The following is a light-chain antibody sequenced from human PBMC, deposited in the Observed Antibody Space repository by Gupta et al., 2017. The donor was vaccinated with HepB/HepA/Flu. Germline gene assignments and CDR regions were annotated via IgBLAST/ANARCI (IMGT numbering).Light chain of an antibody. CDR2: GAS. V-gene: IGKV3-15*01. Sequence: VXTQSPXXXSVXXGERATLSCRASQSVSSNLAWYQQKPGQAPRLLIYGASTRATGIPARFSGSGSGTEFTLTISSLQSEDFAVYYCQQYNNWPPLTFGGGTEVEIK. J-gene: IGKJ4*01. CDR3: QQYNNWPPLT. CDR1: QSVSSN.